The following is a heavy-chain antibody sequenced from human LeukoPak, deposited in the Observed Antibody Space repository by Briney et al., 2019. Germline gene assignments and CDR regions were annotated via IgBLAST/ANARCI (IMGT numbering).Heavy chain of an antibody. J-gene: IGHJ3*02. Sequence: PGGSLRLSCAASGFTFSSYAMSWVRQAPGKGLEWVSGISGTGGTTCYADSVKGRFTISRDNSKNTLYLQMNSLRVEDTAVYYCAKDIVSYCSGGRCYSSAFDIWGQGTMVIVSS. CDR2: ISGTGGTT. CDR1: GFTFSSYA. CDR3: AKDIVSYCSGGRCYSSAFDI. D-gene: IGHD2-15*01. V-gene: IGHV3-23*01.